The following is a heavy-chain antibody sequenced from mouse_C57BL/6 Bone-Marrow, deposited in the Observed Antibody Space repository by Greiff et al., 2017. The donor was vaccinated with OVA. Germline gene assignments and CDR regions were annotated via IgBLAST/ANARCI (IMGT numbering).Heavy chain of an antibody. CDR1: GFTFSSYA. V-gene: IGHV5-4*01. J-gene: IGHJ1*03. CDR2: ISDGGSYT. Sequence: EVQVVESGGGLVKPGGSLKLSCAASGFTFSSYAMSWVRQTPEKRLEWVATISDGGSYTYYPDNVKGRFTISRDNAKNNLYLQMSHLKSEDTAMYYCARVLLPWYFDVWGTGTTVTVSS. CDR3: ARVLLPWYFDV. D-gene: IGHD1-1*01.